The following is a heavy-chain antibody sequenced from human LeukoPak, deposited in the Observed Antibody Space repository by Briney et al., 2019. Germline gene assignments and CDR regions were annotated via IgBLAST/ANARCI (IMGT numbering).Heavy chain of an antibody. D-gene: IGHD3-16*02. CDR3: ARHKLYYDYVWGGYRSDGLDY. CDR1: GGSFSGYY. V-gene: IGHV4-34*01. Sequence: SETLSLTCAVYGGSFSGYYCSWIRQPPGKGLEWIGEINHSGSTNYNPSLKSRVTISVDTSKNQFSLKLSSVTAADTAVYYCARHKLYYDYVWGGYRSDGLDYWGQGTLVTVSS. J-gene: IGHJ4*02. CDR2: INHSGST.